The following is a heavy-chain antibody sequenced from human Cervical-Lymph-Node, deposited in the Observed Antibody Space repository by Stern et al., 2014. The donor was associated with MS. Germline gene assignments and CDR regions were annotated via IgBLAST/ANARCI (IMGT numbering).Heavy chain of an antibody. V-gene: IGHV4-59*13. CDR3: ARDLRGVEASLREAFDI. D-gene: IGHD3-10*01. CDR2: VYYKGGT. Sequence: QVQLQESGPGLARPSETLSLTCSVSGGSMSYYYWSWIRQSPGKGLEWIGYVYYKGGTNYNPSLKSRVTMSVETAKKQLSLKLTSVTAADTAVYYCARDLRGVEASLREAFDIWGRGTKVTVSS. J-gene: IGHJ3*02. CDR1: GGSMSYYY.